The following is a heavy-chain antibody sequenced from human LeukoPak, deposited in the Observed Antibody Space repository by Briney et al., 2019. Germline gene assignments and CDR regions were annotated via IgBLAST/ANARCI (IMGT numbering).Heavy chain of an antibody. Sequence: SETLSLTCTVSGGSISSSSYYWGWIRQPPGKELEWIGEINHSGSTNYNPSLKSRVTISVDTSKNQFSLKLSSVTAADTAVYYCARGNRGSYYLYYYYYCMDVWGKGTTVTVSS. CDR1: GGSISSSSYY. J-gene: IGHJ6*03. D-gene: IGHD1-26*01. CDR2: INHSGST. V-gene: IGHV4-39*07. CDR3: ARGNRGSYYLYYYYYCMDV.